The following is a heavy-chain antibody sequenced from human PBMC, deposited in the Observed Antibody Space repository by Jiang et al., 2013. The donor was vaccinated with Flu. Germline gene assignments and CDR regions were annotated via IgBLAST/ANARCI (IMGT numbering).Heavy chain of an antibody. CDR3: VRGGRYRFAPLDY. D-gene: IGHD5-18*01. J-gene: IGHJ4*02. Sequence: GGSLRLSCAASGFTFSYHYMHWVRQAPGKGLVWVSLIKSDGSITIYADSVKGRFTISRDNAKNTVHLQMNSLRAEDTAVYYCVRGGRYRFAPLDYWGQGTLVTVSS. V-gene: IGHV3-74*01. CDR2: IKSDGSIT. CDR1: GFTFSYHY.